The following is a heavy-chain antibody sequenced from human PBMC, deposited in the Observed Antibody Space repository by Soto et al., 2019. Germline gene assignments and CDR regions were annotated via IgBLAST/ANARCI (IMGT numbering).Heavy chain of an antibody. CDR2: SA. V-gene: IGHV1-69*01. CDR3: AREGPPDIAWFDP. J-gene: IGHJ5*02. Sequence: QVRLVQSGAEVKKPGSSVKVSCKASGGTFSIYTISWVRQAPGQGLEWMGGSANSAQKFQGRLTVTADESTSTVYLELSSLTSEDTAVYYCAREGPPDIAWFDPWGQGTLVSVSS. D-gene: IGHD2-15*01. CDR1: GGTFSIYT.